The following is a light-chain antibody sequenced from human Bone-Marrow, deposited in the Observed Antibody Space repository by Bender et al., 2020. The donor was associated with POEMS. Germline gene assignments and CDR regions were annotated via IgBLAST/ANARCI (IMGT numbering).Light chain of an antibody. CDR2: GND. CDR1: RSNIGAGYD. J-gene: IGLJ3*02. CDR3: QSYDSNSWV. V-gene: IGLV1-40*01. Sequence: QSGLAQPPSVSGAPGQRVTISCTGNRSNIGAGYDVHWHQQFPGTAPQVVIYGNDIRPSGVPARFSASKSGTSASLAITGLQAGDEAIYYCQSYDSNSWVFGGGTQLTVL.